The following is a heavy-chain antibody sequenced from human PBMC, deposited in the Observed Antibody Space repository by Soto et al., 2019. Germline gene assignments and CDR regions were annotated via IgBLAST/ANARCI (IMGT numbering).Heavy chain of an antibody. V-gene: IGHV2-5*02. J-gene: IGHJ4*02. D-gene: IGHD2-2*01. CDR2: IYWDDDK. Sequence: QITLKESGPTLVKPTQTLTLTCTFSGFSLSTSGVGVGWIRQPPGKALEWLALIYWDDDKRYSPSLKSRLTITKDTSKNQVVLTMTNMDPVDTATYYCAHIVVVPAAPPYVDYWGQGTLVTVSS. CDR3: AHIVVVPAAPPYVDY. CDR1: GFSLSTSGVG.